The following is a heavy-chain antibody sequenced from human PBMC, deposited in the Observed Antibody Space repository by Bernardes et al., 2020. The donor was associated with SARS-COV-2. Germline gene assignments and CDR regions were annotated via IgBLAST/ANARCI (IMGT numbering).Heavy chain of an antibody. D-gene: IGHD3-10*01. J-gene: IGHJ6*02. Sequence: ASVKVSCKASGYTFTGYYMHWVRQAPGQGLEWMGWINPNSGGTNYAQKFQGRVTMTRDTSISTAYMELSRLRSDDTAVYYCARYDNWNPHTLLWFGDHAGGMGVWGQRTTVTVSS. CDR2: INPNSGGT. V-gene: IGHV1-2*02. CDR1: GYTFTGYY. CDR3: ARYDNWNPHTLLWFGDHAGGMGV.